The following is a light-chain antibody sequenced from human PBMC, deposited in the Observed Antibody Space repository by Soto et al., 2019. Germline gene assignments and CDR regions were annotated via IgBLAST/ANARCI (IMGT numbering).Light chain of an antibody. J-gene: IGLJ2*01. CDR2: DVD. CDR1: SSDFGGYNF. V-gene: IGLV2-14*03. Sequence: QSALTQPASVSGSPGQSITISCTGTSSDFGGYNFVSWYQQHPGKAPRLMIFDVDNRPSGVSTRFSGSKSGNTASLTISGLQAEDEADYYCCSYSGSSTIVVFGGGTKHRP. CDR3: CSYSGSSTIVV.